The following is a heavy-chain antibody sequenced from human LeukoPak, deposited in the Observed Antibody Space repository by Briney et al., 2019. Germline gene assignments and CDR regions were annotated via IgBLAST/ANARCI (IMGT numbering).Heavy chain of an antibody. CDR1: GFTFGNCW. CDR3: AAGYSYGTNLDY. V-gene: IGHV3-7*01. Sequence: GWSLRLSCAASGFTFGNCWMSWVRQAPGKGLEWVANIKQDGSEKYFVDSVKGRFTISRDNAKNSLYLQMNSLRVEDTAIYYCAAGYSYGTNLDYWGQGTLVTVSS. D-gene: IGHD5-18*01. CDR2: IKQDGSEK. J-gene: IGHJ4*02.